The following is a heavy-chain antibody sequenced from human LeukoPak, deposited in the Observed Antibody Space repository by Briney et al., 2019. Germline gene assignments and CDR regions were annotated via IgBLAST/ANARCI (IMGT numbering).Heavy chain of an antibody. Sequence: ASVKVSCKASGYTFTSYGISWVRQAPGQGLEWMGGIIPIFGTANYAQKFQGRVTITTDESTNIAYMELSSLRFDDTAVYYCARDRSFSSPDAFDIWGQGTMVTVSS. CDR3: ARDRSFSSPDAFDI. J-gene: IGHJ3*02. V-gene: IGHV1-69*05. CDR1: GYTFTSYG. CDR2: IIPIFGTA. D-gene: IGHD6-6*01.